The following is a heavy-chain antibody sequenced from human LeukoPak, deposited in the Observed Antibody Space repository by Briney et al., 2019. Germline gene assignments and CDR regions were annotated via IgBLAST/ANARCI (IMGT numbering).Heavy chain of an antibody. J-gene: IGHJ4*02. D-gene: IGHD2-15*01. CDR1: GGTFINYA. V-gene: IGHV1-69*13. CDR3: TRDPPVASAPGYFDS. Sequence: SVTVSFTPSGGTFINYAVAWVRQAPGQGLEWMGHIIPIFGTTSYAPKFQGRVTLTADEATTTAYMELRSLTSEDTAVYYCTRDPPVASAPGYFDSWGQGSLVTVSS. CDR2: IIPIFGTT.